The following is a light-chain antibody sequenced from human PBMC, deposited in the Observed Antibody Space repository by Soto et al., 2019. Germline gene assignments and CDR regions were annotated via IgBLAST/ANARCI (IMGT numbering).Light chain of an antibody. CDR3: QQSFNIPVT. J-gene: IGKJ5*01. Sequence: DIQMTQSPSTLSASVGDRVTITCRASQSISSWLAWYQQKPGKAPKLLIYDASSLESGVPSRFSGSGSGADFTLTISSLQPEDFATYYCQQSFNIPVTFGQGTRLEIK. CDR2: DAS. CDR1: QSISSW. V-gene: IGKV1-5*01.